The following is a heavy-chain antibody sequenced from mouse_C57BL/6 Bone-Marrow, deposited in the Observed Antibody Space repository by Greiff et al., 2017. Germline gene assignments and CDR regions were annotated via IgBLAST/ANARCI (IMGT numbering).Heavy chain of an antibody. CDR3: ARSAHYYGSSYYFDY. D-gene: IGHD1-1*01. Sequence: VQLQQPGTELVKPGASVKLSCKASSYTFTSYWMHWVKQRPGQGLEWIGNINPSNGGTNYNEKFKSKATLTVDKSSSTAYMQLSSLTSEDSAVYYCARSAHYYGSSYYFDYWGQGTTLTVSS. V-gene: IGHV1-53*01. CDR1: SYTFTSYW. J-gene: IGHJ2*01. CDR2: INPSNGGT.